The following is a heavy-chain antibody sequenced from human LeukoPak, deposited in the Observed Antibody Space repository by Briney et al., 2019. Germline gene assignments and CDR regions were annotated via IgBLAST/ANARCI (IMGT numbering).Heavy chain of an antibody. CDR3: ARRAYYYDSRRYYWYFDL. CDR2: IYYSGST. J-gene: IGHJ2*01. V-gene: IGHV4-59*01. Sequence: SETLSLTCAVYGGSFSGYYWSWIRQPPGKGLEWIGYIYYSGSTNYNPSLKSRVTISVGTSKNQFSLKLSSVTAADTAVYYCARRAYYYDSRRYYWYFDLWGRGTLVTVSS. D-gene: IGHD3-22*01. CDR1: GGSFSGYY.